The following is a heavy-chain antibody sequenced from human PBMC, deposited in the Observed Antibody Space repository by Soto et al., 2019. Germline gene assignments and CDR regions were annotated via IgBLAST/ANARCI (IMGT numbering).Heavy chain of an antibody. CDR1: GYSFSSSG. CDR2: ISSDGRNT. CDR3: AKDPRYCSTTPCYILVSAMDV. J-gene: IGHJ6*02. Sequence: GGSMRLSSAACGYSFSSSGMHWVRQNPGKGLEWVAFISSDGRNTYYADSVKGRFTISRDNFKNTLNLQMNSLRVDDTAVYYCAKDPRYCSTTPCYILVSAMDVWGQGTTVTVSS. V-gene: IGHV3-30*02. D-gene: IGHD2-2*02.